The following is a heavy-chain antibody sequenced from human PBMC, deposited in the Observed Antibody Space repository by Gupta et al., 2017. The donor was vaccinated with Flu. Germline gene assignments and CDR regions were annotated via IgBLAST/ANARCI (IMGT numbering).Heavy chain of an antibody. CDR2: IISGGST. CDR1: GFTFNTYA. CDR3: AKHSYDFLYNWFDP. V-gene: IGHV3-23*01. Sequence: EVQLLESGGNLAQPGGSLSLSCAASGFTFNTYAMTWVRQAPGKGLEWVSSIISGGSTYYADSVKGRFTISRDNSKNTLFLQMNSLRAEDTAVYYCAKHSYDFLYNWFDPWGQGTLVTVSS. D-gene: IGHD3-3*01. J-gene: IGHJ5*02.